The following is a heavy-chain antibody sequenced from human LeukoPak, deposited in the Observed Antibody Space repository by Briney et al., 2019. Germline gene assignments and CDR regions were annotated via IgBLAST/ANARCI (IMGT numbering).Heavy chain of an antibody. V-gene: IGHV1-18*01. J-gene: IGHJ3*02. CDR3: AREGSGTVLTVPWAFDI. CDR2: ISAYNGNT. D-gene: IGHD4/OR15-4a*01. CDR1: GYTFFSYN. Sequence: ASVKVSCKASGYTFFSYNTNWVRQAPGQGLEWMGWISAYNGNTDHAQKFQGRVTMTTDTSTDTAYMELRSLRSDDTAVYYCAREGSGTVLTVPWAFDIWGQGTMVTVSS.